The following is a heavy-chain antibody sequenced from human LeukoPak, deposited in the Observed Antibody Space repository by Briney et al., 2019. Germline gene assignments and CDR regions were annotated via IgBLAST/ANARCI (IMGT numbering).Heavy chain of an antibody. Sequence: GGSLRLSCAASGFSFSIYAIHWVRQAPGKGLEWVAVISYDGSNKYYADSVKGRFTISRDNSKSTLYLQMNSLRPEDTAVYYCARDLSWGSSDSWGRGTLVTVSS. CDR1: GFSFSIYA. D-gene: IGHD3-16*01. J-gene: IGHJ5*01. V-gene: IGHV3-30-3*01. CDR2: ISYDGSNK. CDR3: ARDLSWGSSDS.